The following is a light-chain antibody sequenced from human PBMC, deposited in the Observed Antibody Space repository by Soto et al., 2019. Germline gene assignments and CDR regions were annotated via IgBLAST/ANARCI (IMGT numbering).Light chain of an antibody. Sequence: QSVLTQPPSASGSPGQSVTISCTGTSNDVGGYRYVSWYQQHPGKAPKLMIYEVSKWPSGVPDRFSGSKSGNTASLTVSGLQAEDEADYFCSSYAGSHVVFGGGTKLTVL. J-gene: IGLJ2*01. CDR3: SSYAGSHVV. CDR2: EVS. V-gene: IGLV2-8*01. CDR1: SNDVGGYRY.